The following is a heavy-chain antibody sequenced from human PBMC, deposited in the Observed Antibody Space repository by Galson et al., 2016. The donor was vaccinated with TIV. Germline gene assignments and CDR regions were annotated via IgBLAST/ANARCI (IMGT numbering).Heavy chain of an antibody. J-gene: IGHJ4*02. D-gene: IGHD4-17*01. CDR3: ARRGEASSTGFSDL. Sequence: PALVKPTQTLTLTCTFSGFSLYTRGVGVGWIRQPPGKALEWLALFYWDGEERYSPSLRGRVTISTDTSGNEVVLKMTNMDPVDTGTYFCARRGEASSTGFSDLWGQGSLVTVSS. CDR2: FYWDGEE. V-gene: IGHV2-5*02. CDR1: GFSLYTRGVG.